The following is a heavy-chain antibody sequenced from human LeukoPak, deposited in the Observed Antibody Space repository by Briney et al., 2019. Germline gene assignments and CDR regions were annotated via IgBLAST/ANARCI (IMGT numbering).Heavy chain of an antibody. J-gene: IGHJ4*02. V-gene: IGHV1-46*01. Sequence: ASVKVSCKASGYSFTRNYINWVRQAPGQGLEWMGMIYPRDGSTSYAQKFQGRVTVTRDTSTSTVHMELSGLRSEDTAVYYCARDQEAFDYWGQGTLVTVSS. CDR3: ARDQEAFDY. CDR2: IYPRDGST. CDR1: GYSFTRNY.